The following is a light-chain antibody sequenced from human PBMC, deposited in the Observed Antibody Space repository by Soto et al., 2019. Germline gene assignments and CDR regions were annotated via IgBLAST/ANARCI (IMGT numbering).Light chain of an antibody. J-gene: IGKJ4*01. CDR1: QSVSSY. V-gene: IGKV3-11*01. CDR3: QQRLT. Sequence: EIVLTQSPATLSLSPGERATLSCRASQSVSSYLAWYQQKPGQAPRLLIYGASTRATGIPARFSGSGSGTDFTLTISSLEPEDFAVYYCQQRLTFGGGTKVDI. CDR2: GAS.